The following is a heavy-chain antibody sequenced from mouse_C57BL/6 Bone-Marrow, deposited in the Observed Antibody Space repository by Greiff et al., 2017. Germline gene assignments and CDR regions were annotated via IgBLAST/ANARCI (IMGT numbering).Heavy chain of an antibody. Sequence: DVMLVESGEGLVKPGGSLKLSCAASGFTFSSYAMSWVRQTPEKRLEWVAYISSGGDYIYYADTVKGRFTISRDNARNTLYLQMSSLKSEDTAMYYCSRGRWLPVTYWGQGTLVTVSA. CDR3: SRGRWLPVTY. CDR2: ISSGGDYI. CDR1: GFTFSSYA. V-gene: IGHV5-9-1*02. D-gene: IGHD2-3*01. J-gene: IGHJ3*01.